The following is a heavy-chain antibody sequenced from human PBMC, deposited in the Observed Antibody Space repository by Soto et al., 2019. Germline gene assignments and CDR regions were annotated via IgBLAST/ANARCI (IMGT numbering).Heavy chain of an antibody. CDR2: IYYSGST. J-gene: IGHJ6*02. V-gene: IGHV4-30-4*01. CDR3: ASYCISTSCYGYYGMDV. D-gene: IGHD2-2*01. CDR1: GGSISSGDYY. Sequence: QVQLQESGPGLVKPSQTLSLTCTVSGGSISSGDYYWSWIRQPPGKGLEWIGYIYYSGSTYYNPSLKSRVTISVDTSKTQFSLKLSSVTAADTAVYYCASYCISTSCYGYYGMDVWGQGTTVTVSS.